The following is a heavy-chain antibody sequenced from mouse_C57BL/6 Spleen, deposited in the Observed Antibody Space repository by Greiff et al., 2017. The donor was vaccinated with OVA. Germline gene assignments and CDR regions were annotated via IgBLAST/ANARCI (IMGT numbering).Heavy chain of an antibody. Sequence: VQLQQSGPELVKPGASVKISCKASGYAFSSSWMNWVKQRPGKGLEWIGRIYPGDGDTNYNGKFKGKATLTADKSSSTAYMQLSSLTSEDSAVYFCALIYYDYDVAWFAYWGQGTLVTVSA. D-gene: IGHD2-4*01. J-gene: IGHJ3*01. CDR1: GYAFSSSW. CDR3: ALIYYDYDVAWFAY. CDR2: IYPGDGDT. V-gene: IGHV1-82*01.